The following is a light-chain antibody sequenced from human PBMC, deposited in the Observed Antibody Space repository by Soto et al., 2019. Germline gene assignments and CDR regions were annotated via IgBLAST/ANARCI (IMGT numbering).Light chain of an antibody. CDR2: RNN. V-gene: IGLV1-47*01. J-gene: IGLJ1*01. Sequence: QSVLTQPPSASGTPGQRVTISCSGSSSNIGSNYVYWYQQLPGTAPKLLIYRNNQRPSGVPYRFSGSKSGTSASLAISVLRSEDEADYYCAAWDDSLSGLYVFGTG. CDR1: SSNIGSNY. CDR3: AAWDDSLSGLYV.